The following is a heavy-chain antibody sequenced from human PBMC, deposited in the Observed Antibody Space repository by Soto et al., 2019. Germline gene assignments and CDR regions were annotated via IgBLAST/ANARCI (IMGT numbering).Heavy chain of an antibody. CDR1: GGTFSSYT. CDR2: IIPILGIA. J-gene: IGHJ6*03. Sequence: QVQLVQSGAEVKKPGSSVKVSCKASGGTFSSYTISWVRQAPGQGLEWMGRIIPILGIANYAQKFQGRVTTTADKSTSTAYMELSSLRSEDTAVYYCASYCTNGVCSDDYYYDYMDVWGKGTTVTVSS. CDR3: ASYCTNGVCSDDYYYDYMDV. V-gene: IGHV1-69*02. D-gene: IGHD2-8*01.